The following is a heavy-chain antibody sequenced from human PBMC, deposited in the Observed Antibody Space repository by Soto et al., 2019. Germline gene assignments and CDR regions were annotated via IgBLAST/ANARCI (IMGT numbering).Heavy chain of an antibody. V-gene: IGHV3-7*05. CDR2: IKQDGSEK. D-gene: IGHD3-3*01. J-gene: IGHJ4*02. Sequence: PGGSLRLSCAASRFTVSSYWMSWVRQAPGKGLEWVANIKQDGSEKYYVDSVKGRFTISRDNAKNSLYLQMNSLRAEDTAVYYCATYYDFCTDTSCYGVDYWGQGTLVTVSS. CDR1: RFTVSSYW. CDR3: ATYYDFCTDTSCYGVDY.